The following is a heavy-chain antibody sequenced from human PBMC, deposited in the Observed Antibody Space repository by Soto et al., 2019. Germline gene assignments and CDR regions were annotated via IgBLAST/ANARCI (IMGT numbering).Heavy chain of an antibody. D-gene: IGHD3-10*01. Sequence: QVQLVQSGAEVKKPGSSVKVSCKASGGTFSSHVFNWVRQAPGQGLEWLGVIMPIIGTANYAQKFQGRVTITADESTSTAYMDLSSLRSEDTAVYYCARDLEFRDGNISPLDYWGQGTLVTVSS. CDR1: GGTFSSHV. J-gene: IGHJ4*02. V-gene: IGHV1-69*01. CDR2: IMPIIGTA. CDR3: ARDLEFRDGNISPLDY.